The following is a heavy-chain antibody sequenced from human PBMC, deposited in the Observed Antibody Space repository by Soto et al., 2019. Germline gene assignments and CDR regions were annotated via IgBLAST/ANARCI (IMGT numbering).Heavy chain of an antibody. V-gene: IGHV4-39*07. J-gene: IGHJ3*02. CDR1: GGSISSSGNH. Sequence: SETLSLTCPVSGGSISSSGNHWGWIRQPPGKGLEWIGEINHSGSTNYNPSLKSRVTISVDTSKNQFSLKLSSVTAADTAVYYCATLKNAFDIWGQGTMVTVSS. CDR2: INHSGST. CDR3: ATLKNAFDI.